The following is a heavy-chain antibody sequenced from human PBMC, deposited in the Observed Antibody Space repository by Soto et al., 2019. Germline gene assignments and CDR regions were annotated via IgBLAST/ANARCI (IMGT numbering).Heavy chain of an antibody. J-gene: IGHJ6*02. CDR3: AREGNGDSAYYYYGMDV. D-gene: IGHD4-17*01. V-gene: IGHV1-18*01. Sequence: QVQLVQSGAEVKKPGASVKVSCKASGYTFTSYGISWVRQAPGQGLEWMGWISAYNGNTNYAQKLQGRVTMTTDTSTSTAYMALRSLRSDDTAVYYCAREGNGDSAYYYYGMDVWGQGSTVTVSS. CDR2: ISAYNGNT. CDR1: GYTFTSYG.